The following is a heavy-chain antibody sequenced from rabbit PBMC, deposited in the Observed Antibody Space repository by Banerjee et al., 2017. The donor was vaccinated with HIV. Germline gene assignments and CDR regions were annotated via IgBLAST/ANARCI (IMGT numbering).Heavy chain of an antibody. V-gene: IGHV1S45*01. CDR2: INTSSGST. J-gene: IGHJ3*01. Sequence: QEQLEESGGDLVKPEGSLTLTCTASGFSFSNKYVMCWVRQAPGKGLEWIACINTSSGSTYYASWAKGRFTISKTSSTTVTLQMTSLTAADTATYFCAREGASSSGYYLGGQGTLVTVS. CDR1: GFSFSNKYV. CDR3: AREGASSSGYYL. D-gene: IGHD1-1*01.